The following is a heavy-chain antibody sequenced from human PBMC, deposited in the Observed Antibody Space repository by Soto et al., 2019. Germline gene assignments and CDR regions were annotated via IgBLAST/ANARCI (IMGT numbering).Heavy chain of an antibody. CDR1: GFTVSNNY. Sequence: EVQLVETGGGLIQPGGSLRLSCAASGFTVSNNYMSRVRQAPGKGLEWVSLIYSGGSIYYADYVKGRFTISRDNSKNSLYLQMNSLRAEYTAVYYCATYSSLDYWGQGTLVSVSS. V-gene: IGHV3-53*02. CDR2: IYSGGSI. D-gene: IGHD6-13*01. CDR3: ATYSSLDY. J-gene: IGHJ4*02.